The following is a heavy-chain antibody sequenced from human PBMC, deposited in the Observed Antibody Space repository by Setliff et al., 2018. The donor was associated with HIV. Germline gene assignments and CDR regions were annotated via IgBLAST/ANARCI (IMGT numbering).Heavy chain of an antibody. J-gene: IGHJ4*02. CDR2: INPKSDGT. CDR1: GYSFTDYY. V-gene: IGHV1-2*02. CDR3: ARGMDYYDTSGYYQYYFDY. Sequence: ASVQVSCKASGYSFTDYYIHWVRQAPGQGLEWMGWINPKSDGTNYAQKFQGRITMTRDTSISTAYMELSRLRSDDTAVYYCARGMDYYDTSGYYQYYFDYWGQGTLVTVSS. D-gene: IGHD3-22*01.